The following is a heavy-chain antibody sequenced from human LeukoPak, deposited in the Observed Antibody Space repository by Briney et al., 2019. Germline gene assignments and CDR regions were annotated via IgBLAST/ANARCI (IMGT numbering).Heavy chain of an antibody. V-gene: IGHV3-23*01. CDR3: AKDTSGSYYFGYFDY. D-gene: IGHD1-26*01. J-gene: IGHJ4*02. Sequence: RPGGSLRLSCAASGFTFSSYAMSWVRQAPGKGLEWVSAISGSGGSTYYADSVKGRFTISRDNSKNTLYLQMNSLRAEDTAVYYCAKDTSGSYYFGYFDYWGQGTLVTVSS. CDR2: ISGSGGST. CDR1: GFTFSSYA.